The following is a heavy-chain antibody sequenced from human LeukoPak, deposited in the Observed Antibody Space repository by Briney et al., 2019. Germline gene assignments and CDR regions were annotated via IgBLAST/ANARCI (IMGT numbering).Heavy chain of an antibody. V-gene: IGHV3-9*01. Sequence: PGTSLRLSCAASGVRFGGYAMRWIQQAPGKGLEWVSGIDFTSGRIDYADSVKGRFIISRDNAKNSLYLQMNSLRPEDSAFYYCVKDILPGGLDVWGQGTMVTVSS. J-gene: IGHJ6*02. CDR2: IDFTSGRI. CDR1: GVRFGGYA. CDR3: VKDILPGGLDV.